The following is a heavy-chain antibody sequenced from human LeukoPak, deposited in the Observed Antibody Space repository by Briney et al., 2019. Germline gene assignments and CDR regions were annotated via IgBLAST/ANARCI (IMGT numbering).Heavy chain of an antibody. Sequence: SETLSLTCTVSGRSISIGDYFGSWIPQPPGKVLEWIGYIYYSGTTYYNPSLKSRVTISVDTSKNQFSLKLTSVTAADTAVYYCARGRYGSGSYYWGQGTLVTVSS. V-gene: IGHV4-30-4*01. J-gene: IGHJ4*02. CDR2: IYYSGTT. D-gene: IGHD3-10*01. CDR1: GRSISIGDYF. CDR3: ARGRYGSGSYY.